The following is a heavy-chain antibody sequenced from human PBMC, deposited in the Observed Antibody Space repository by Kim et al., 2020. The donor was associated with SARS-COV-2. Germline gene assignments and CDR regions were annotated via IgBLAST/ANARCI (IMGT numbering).Heavy chain of an antibody. D-gene: IGHD6-13*01. V-gene: IGHV3-43*01. Sequence: ADSVKGRFTISRDNSKNSLYLQMNSLRTEDTALYYCAKDNYSSTYSGMDVWGQGTTVTVSS. J-gene: IGHJ6*02. CDR3: AKDNYSSTYSGMDV.